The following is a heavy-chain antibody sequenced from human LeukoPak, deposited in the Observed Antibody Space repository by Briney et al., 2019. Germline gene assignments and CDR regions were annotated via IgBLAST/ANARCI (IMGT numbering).Heavy chain of an antibody. CDR3: ARDRSLYSSTWYVPRDGFDI. V-gene: IGHV1-46*01. CDR2: INPSGGST. CDR1: GHTFTSYY. J-gene: IGHJ3*02. Sequence: ASVKVSCKASGHTFTSYYMHWVRQAPGQGLEWMGIINPSGGSTSYAQKFQGRVTMTRDMSTSTVYMELSSLRSEDTAVYYCARDRSLYSSTWYVPRDGFDIWGQGTMVTVSS. D-gene: IGHD6-13*01.